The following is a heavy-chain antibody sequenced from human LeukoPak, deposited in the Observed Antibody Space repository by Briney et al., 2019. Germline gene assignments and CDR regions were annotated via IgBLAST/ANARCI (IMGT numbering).Heavy chain of an antibody. D-gene: IGHD6-13*01. Sequence: ASVKVSCKASGYTFTSYDINWVRQATGQGLEWMGWMNPNSGNTGYAQKFQGRVTMTEDTSTDTAYMELSSLRSEDTAVYYCAKATYSSSWYSWYYFDYWGQGTLVTVSS. CDR3: AKATYSSSWYSWYYFDY. CDR2: MNPNSGNT. V-gene: IGHV1-8*01. J-gene: IGHJ4*02. CDR1: GYTFTSYD.